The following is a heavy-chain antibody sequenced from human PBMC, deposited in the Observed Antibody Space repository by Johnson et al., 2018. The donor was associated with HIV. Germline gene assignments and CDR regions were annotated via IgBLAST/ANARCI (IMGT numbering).Heavy chain of an antibody. V-gene: IGHV3-15*01. J-gene: IGHJ3*02. CDR2: IKSNTDGGTT. CDR1: GFTFGSYG. D-gene: IGHD3-22*01. CDR3: TTRRPYYDDSSGYVYACDI. Sequence: ESGGGLVQPGGSLRLSCAASGFTFGSYGMHWVRQAPGKGLEWVGRIKSNTDGGTTDYAAPVKGRFTISRDDSKNMLSLQMNSLKIEDTAVYYCTTRRPYYDDSSGYVYACDIWGQGTMVTVAS.